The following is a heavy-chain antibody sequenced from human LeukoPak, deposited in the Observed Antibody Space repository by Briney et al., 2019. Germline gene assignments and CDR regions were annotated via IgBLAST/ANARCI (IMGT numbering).Heavy chain of an antibody. V-gene: IGHV4-39*07. Sequence: SETLSLTCTVSGGSISSSSYYWGWIRQPPGKGLEWIGSIFYSGSTYYNPSLKSRVTISVDTSKNQFSPKLSSVTAADTAVYYCARDHYDISAPTQAPPDDAFDIWGQGTMVTVSS. CDR1: GGSISSSSYY. D-gene: IGHD3-9*01. J-gene: IGHJ3*02. CDR3: ARDHYDISAPTQAPPDDAFDI. CDR2: IFYSGST.